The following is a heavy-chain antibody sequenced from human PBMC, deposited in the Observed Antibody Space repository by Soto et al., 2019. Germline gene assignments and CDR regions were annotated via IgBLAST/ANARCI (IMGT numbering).Heavy chain of an antibody. CDR3: ARRYCSGGSCYSEDWFDP. CDR1: GGSISSSSYY. J-gene: IGHJ5*02. V-gene: IGHV4-39*01. Sequence: SETLSLTCTVSGGSISSSSYYWGWIRQPPGKGLEWIGSIYYSGSTYYNPSLKSRVTISVDTSKNQFSLKLSSVTAADTAVYYSARRYCSGGSCYSEDWFDPWGQGTLVTVSS. D-gene: IGHD2-15*01. CDR2: IYYSGST.